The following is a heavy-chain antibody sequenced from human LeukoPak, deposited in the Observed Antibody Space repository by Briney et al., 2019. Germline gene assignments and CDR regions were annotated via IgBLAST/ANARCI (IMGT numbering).Heavy chain of an antibody. CDR2: IYSPGTN. Sequence: SETLSLNCTVSAGSINSGDYYWSWIRQPAGKGLEWIGRIYSPGTNYNYNPSLKSRVTISIDTSKNQFSLKLTSVTAADTAVYYCARGIGTSYDSSRDAFDIWGQGTMVTVSS. J-gene: IGHJ3*02. V-gene: IGHV4-61*02. CDR3: ARGIGTSYDSSRDAFDI. D-gene: IGHD3-22*01. CDR1: AGSINSGDYY.